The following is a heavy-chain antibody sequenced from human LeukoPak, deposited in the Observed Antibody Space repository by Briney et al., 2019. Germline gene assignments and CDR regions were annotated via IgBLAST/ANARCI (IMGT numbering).Heavy chain of an antibody. Sequence: PSETLSLTCTVSGGSISSGGYYWSWIRQHPGKGLEWIGYIYYSGSTYYNPSLKSRVTISVDTSKNQLSLKLSSVTAADTAVYYCARVWSSGYYYTSHWFDPWGQGTLVTVSS. CDR3: ARVWSSGYYYTSHWFDP. CDR1: GGSISSGGYY. CDR2: IYYSGST. J-gene: IGHJ5*02. V-gene: IGHV4-31*03. D-gene: IGHD3-22*01.